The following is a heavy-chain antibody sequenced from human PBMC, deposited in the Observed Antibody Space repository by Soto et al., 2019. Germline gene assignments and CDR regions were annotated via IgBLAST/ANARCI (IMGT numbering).Heavy chain of an antibody. CDR3: ARHFGNYGDWAFDF. J-gene: IGHJ4*02. CDR2: INYSGRT. Sequence: QVLLQESGPGLVKPSETLSLTCTVSGGSISDSSHYWAWIRQTPGKGLEWIATINYSGRTYYNPSLRSRVTISVDTSRDQFSLNLNSVTAADTAVYYCARHFGNYGDWAFDFWGQGTLVTVSS. D-gene: IGHD4-17*01. CDR1: GGSISDSSHY. V-gene: IGHV4-39*01.